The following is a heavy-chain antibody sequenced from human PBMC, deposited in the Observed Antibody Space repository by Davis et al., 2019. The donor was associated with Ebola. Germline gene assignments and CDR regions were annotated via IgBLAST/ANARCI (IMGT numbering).Heavy chain of an antibody. V-gene: IGHV1-69*13. CDR1: GGTFSSYA. CDR3: ARTTRGSGWFLDY. Sequence: SVKVSCKASGGTFSSYAISWVRQAPGQGLEWMGGIIPIFGTANYAQKFQGRVTITADESTSTAYMELSSLRSEDTAVYYCARTTRGSGWFLDYWGQGTLVTVSS. D-gene: IGHD6-19*01. J-gene: IGHJ4*02. CDR2: IIPIFGTA.